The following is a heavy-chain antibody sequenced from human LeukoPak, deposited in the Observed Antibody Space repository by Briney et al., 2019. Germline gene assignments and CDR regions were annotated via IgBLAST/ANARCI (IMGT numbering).Heavy chain of an antibody. V-gene: IGHV4-34*01. Sequence: SSETLSLTCAVYGGSFSGYYWSWVRQPPGKGLEWIGEINHSGTTNCNPSLKSRVTISVDTSKNQFSLKLRSVTAADTAVYYCARGRDYGSGSLTLDYWGQGTLVTVSS. CDR1: GGSFSGYY. CDR2: INHSGTT. D-gene: IGHD3-10*01. CDR3: ARGRDYGSGSLTLDY. J-gene: IGHJ4*02.